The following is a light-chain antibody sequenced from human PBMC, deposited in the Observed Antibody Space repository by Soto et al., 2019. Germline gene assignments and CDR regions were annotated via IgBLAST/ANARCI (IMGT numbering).Light chain of an antibody. CDR2: YNN. CDR3: AAWDDSLNGVV. Sequence: QSVLTQPPSTSGTPGQRVTISCSGASSNIGSNTVNWYQHLPGTAPKLLIYYNNQRPSGVPDRISGSRSGTSASLAITGLQSGDDAYYYCAAWDDSLNGVVFGGGTKLTVL. V-gene: IGLV1-44*01. CDR1: SSNIGSNT. J-gene: IGLJ2*01.